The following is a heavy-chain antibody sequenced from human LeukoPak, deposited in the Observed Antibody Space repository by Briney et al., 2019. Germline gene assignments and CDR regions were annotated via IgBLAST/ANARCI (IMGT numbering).Heavy chain of an antibody. CDR2: ISWNSGSI. Sequence: GGSLRLSCAASGFTFDDYAMHWVRQAPGKGLEWVSGISWNSGSIGYADSVKGRFTISRDNAKNSLYLQMNSLRAEDSAFYFCAKGDRNSYYSFDYWGQGALVTVSS. CDR1: GFTFDDYA. CDR3: AKGDRNSYYSFDY. J-gene: IGHJ4*02. D-gene: IGHD1-26*01. V-gene: IGHV3-9*01.